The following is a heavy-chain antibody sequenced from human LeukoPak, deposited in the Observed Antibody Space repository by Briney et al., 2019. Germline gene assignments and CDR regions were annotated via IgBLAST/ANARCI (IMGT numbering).Heavy chain of an antibody. J-gene: IGHJ4*02. V-gene: IGHV3-30*02. CDR2: IRHDGTNK. CDR3: ANGYCAGGTCGPFDY. Sequence: GGSLRLSCAASGFTFSSYGMHWVRQAPGKGLEWVTFIRHDGTNKWFADSVKGRFTSSRDNSKNTLYLQMNSLQPEDTAVYFCANGYCAGGTCGPFDYWGRGTLVTVSS. D-gene: IGHD2-8*02. CDR1: GFTFSSYG.